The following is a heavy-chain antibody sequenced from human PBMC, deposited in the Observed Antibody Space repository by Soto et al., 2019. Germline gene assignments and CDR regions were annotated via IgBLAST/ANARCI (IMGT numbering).Heavy chain of an antibody. CDR3: ATGGNYYGSSALDY. V-gene: IGHV1-69*13. CDR2: IIPIFGTA. J-gene: IGHJ4*02. CDR1: GDFFTSYA. Sequence: GASVKVSCKASGDFFTSYAISWVRQAPGHGLEWMGRIIPIFGTANYAQRVEGRVTITADESTSTANMELSSLRSDDTAVYYCATGGNYYGSSALDYWGQGTLVTVSS. D-gene: IGHD3-22*01.